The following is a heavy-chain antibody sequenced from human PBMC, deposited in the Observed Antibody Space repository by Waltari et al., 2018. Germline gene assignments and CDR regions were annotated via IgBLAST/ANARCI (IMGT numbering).Heavy chain of an antibody. Sequence: EVQLVESGGGLIQPGGSLRLSCAASGFTVSSNYISWVRQAPGKGLEWVSVIYSGGSRYYADSGRGRFTISRDNSKNTLYLQMNSLRAEDTAVYFCAGGAYSYSYLDYWGQGTLVTVSS. CDR2: IYSGGSR. V-gene: IGHV3-53*01. J-gene: IGHJ4*02. CDR3: AGGAYSYSYLDY. CDR1: GFTVSSNY. D-gene: IGHD4-4*01.